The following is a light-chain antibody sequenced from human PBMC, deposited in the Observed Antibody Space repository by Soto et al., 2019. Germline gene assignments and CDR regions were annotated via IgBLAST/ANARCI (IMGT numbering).Light chain of an antibody. V-gene: IGKV3-20*01. Sequence: EIVLTQSPGTLSLSPGERATLSCRASQSVTNNQLAWFRQKPGQAPRLLIYRTSSRATGIPDRFSGSESETDFTLTISRLEPDDSAVYYCQQYGSSPRTFGPGTKVDIK. CDR1: QSVTNNQ. J-gene: IGKJ1*01. CDR3: QQYGSSPRT. CDR2: RTS.